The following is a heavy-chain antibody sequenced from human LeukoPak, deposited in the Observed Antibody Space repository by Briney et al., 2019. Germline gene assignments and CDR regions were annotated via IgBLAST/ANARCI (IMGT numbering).Heavy chain of an antibody. J-gene: IGHJ4*02. CDR3: ARLESSYYFDY. CDR2: IIPIFGTA. CDR1: GGTFSSYA. Sequence: ASVKVSCKASGGTFSSYAISWVRQAPGQGLEWMGGIIPIFGTANYAQKFQARVTITADESTSTAYMELNSLRSEDTAVYYCARLESSYYFDYWGQGTLVTVSS. D-gene: IGHD2/OR15-2a*01. V-gene: IGHV1-69*13.